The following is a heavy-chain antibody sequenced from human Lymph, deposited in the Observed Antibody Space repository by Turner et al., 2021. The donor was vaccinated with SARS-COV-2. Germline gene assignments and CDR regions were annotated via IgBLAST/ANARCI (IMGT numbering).Heavy chain of an antibody. D-gene: IGHD1-1*01. CDR1: GFTLSSSA. CDR3: AKDPNWYVLSAVDY. V-gene: IGHV3-23*01. J-gene: IGHJ4*02. CDR2: ISRSGGST. Sequence: EVLVLESGRSLVQPGGSLRLFCAATGFTLSSSAIRWVRQAPGKGLEWVSTISRSGGSTYYADAVKGRFTVSRDNSKNTLYLQMNNLRAEDTAVYYCAKDPNWYVLSAVDYWGQGTLVTVSS.